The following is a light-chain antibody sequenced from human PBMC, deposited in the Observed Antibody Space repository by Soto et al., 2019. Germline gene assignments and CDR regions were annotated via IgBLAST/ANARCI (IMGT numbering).Light chain of an antibody. J-gene: IGLJ2*01. Sequence: QSALTQPPSASGSPGQSVTISCTGTSSDVGGYDYVSWYQQHPGKAPKVMIYEVSKRPSGVPDRFSGSKSGNTASLTVSGLQAEDEADYYCSSYGVSNPVLFGGGTKVTVL. CDR1: SSDVGGYDY. CDR3: SSYGVSNPVL. V-gene: IGLV2-8*01. CDR2: EVS.